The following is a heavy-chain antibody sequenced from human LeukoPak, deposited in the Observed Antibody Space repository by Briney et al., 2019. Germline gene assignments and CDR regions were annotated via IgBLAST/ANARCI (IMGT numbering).Heavy chain of an antibody. D-gene: IGHD6-13*01. CDR1: GYTFTSYD. CDR2: MNPNSGNT. V-gene: IGHV1-8*01. CDR3: ARVGSSSWYSFDY. Sequence: ASVKVSCKASGYTFTSYDINWVRQATGQGLEWMGWMNPNSGNTGYAQKFQGRGTMTRNTSISTAYMELSSLRSEDTAVYYCARVGSSSWYSFDYWGQGTLVTVSS. J-gene: IGHJ4*02.